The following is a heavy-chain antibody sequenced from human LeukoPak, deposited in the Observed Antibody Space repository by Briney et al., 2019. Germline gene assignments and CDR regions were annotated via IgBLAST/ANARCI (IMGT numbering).Heavy chain of an antibody. Sequence: ASVKVSCKASGYTFTGYYMHWVRQAPGQGLEWMGWINPNSGGTNYAQKFQGRVTMTRDTSISTAYMELSRLRSDDTAVYYCARTILRYYYDSSGYWSSELGYWGQGTLVTVSS. CDR3: ARTILRYYYDSSGYWSSELGY. CDR2: INPNSGGT. CDR1: GYTFTGYY. V-gene: IGHV1-2*02. J-gene: IGHJ4*02. D-gene: IGHD3-22*01.